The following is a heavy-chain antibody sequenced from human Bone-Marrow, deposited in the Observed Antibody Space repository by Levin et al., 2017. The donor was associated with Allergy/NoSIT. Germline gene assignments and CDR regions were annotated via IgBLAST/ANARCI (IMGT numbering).Heavy chain of an antibody. J-gene: IGHJ4*02. CDR1: GFTFDNYA. CDR2: IRGAGDKT. Sequence: GASVKVSCAASGFTFDNYAMAWVRQAPGKGLEWVSSIRGAGDKTNYADSVKGRFTISRDNSKNTVYLQMNSLRAEDTAVYFCAKGNSGWTGYRFFDSWGRGTLVTASS. V-gene: IGHV3-23*01. CDR3: AKGNSGWTGYRFFDS. D-gene: IGHD6-19*01.